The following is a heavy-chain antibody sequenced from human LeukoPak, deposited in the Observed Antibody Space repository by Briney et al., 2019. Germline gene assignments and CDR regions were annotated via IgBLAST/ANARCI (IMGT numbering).Heavy chain of an antibody. CDR3: ARQTVSCHDY. D-gene: IGHD2-2*01. Sequence: GGSLKLSCVASGFTFSDSPIHWVRLAPGKGLEWVAHIRGERDNYATAYAASVKDRFAISRDNSENTAFLQMNSLKTDGTAVYFCARQTVSCHDYWGRGTLVTVSS. CDR2: IRGERDNYAT. V-gene: IGHV3-73*01. CDR1: GFTFSDSP. J-gene: IGHJ4*02.